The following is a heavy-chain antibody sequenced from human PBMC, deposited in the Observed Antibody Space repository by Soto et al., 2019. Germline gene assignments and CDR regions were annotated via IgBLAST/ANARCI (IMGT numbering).Heavy chain of an antibody. Sequence: QVQLVQSGAEVKKSGSSVKVSCKASGGTFSNYAISWVRQDPGQGLEWMGGIIPVFGTPKYAQKFQGRVTITADPSTNTVYMELSSLRSDDTAMYYCAGGSFGVMITLDFWGQGTLVTVSS. V-gene: IGHV1-69*01. CDR1: GGTFSNYA. D-gene: IGHD3-3*01. J-gene: IGHJ4*02. CDR3: AGGSFGVMITLDF. CDR2: IIPVFGTP.